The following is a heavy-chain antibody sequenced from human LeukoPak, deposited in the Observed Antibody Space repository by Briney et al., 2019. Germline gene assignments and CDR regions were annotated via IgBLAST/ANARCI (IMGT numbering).Heavy chain of an antibody. CDR1: GYTFTSYG. CDR2: ISAYNGNT. Sequence: SVKVSCNASGYTFTSYGISWVRQAPGQGLEWMGWISAYNGNTNYAQKLQGRVTMTTDTSTSTAYMELRSLRSDDTAVYYCARDYGIAVAGFFSVGGFRMDVWGQGTTVTVSS. CDR3: ARDYGIAVAGFFSVGGFRMDV. J-gene: IGHJ6*02. D-gene: IGHD6-19*01. V-gene: IGHV1-18*01.